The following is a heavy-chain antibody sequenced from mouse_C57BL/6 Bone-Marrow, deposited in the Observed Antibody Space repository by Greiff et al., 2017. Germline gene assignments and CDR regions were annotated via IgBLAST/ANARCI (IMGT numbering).Heavy chain of an antibody. CDR2: IYPGDGDT. V-gene: IGHV1-82*01. D-gene: IGHD2-5*01. CDR3: AYSNYGFAY. CDR1: GYAFSSSW. J-gene: IGHJ3*01. Sequence: QVQLQQSGPELVKPGASVKISCKASGYAFSSSWMHWVKQRPGKGLEWIGRIYPGDGDTNYNGKFKGKATLTADKSSSTAYMPLGSLTSEDSAVYFCAYSNYGFAYWGQGTLVTVSA.